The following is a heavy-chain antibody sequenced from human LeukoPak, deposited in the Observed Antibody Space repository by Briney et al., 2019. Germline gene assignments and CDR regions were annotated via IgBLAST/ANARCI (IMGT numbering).Heavy chain of an antibody. CDR1: GGSFSGYY. D-gene: IGHD3-22*01. CDR3: ARKDSSGSTDAFDI. J-gene: IGHJ3*02. CDR2: INHSGST. Sequence: SETLSLTCAVYGGSFSGYYWSWIRQPPGKGLEWIGEINHSGSTNYNPSLKSRVTISVDTSKNQFSLKLSSVTAADTAVYYCARKDSSGSTDAFDIWGQGTMVTVSS. V-gene: IGHV4-34*01.